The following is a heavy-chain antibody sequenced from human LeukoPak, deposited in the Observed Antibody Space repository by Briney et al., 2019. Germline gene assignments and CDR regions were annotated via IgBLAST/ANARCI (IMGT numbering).Heavy chain of an antibody. D-gene: IGHD2-8*01. CDR2: ISYDGSNK. CDR3: VKALTGMENA. J-gene: IGHJ5*02. CDR1: GFTFSSYA. Sequence: GGSLRLSCAASGFTFSSYAMHWVRQAPGKGLEWVAVISYDGSNKYYADSVKGRFTISRDNSKNTLYLQMSSLRAEDTAVYYCVKALTGMENAWGQGTLVTVSS. V-gene: IGHV3-30*14.